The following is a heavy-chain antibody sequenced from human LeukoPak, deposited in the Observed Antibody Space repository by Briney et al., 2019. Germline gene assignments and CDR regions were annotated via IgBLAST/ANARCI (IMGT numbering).Heavy chain of an antibody. CDR3: ARLVYDTYYYYYMDV. J-gene: IGHJ6*03. D-gene: IGHD3-22*01. CDR2: IYYSGST. Sequence: PSETLSLTCTVSGGSISSYYWSWIRQPAGKGLEWIGYIYYSGSTNYNPSLKSRVTISVDTSKNQFSLKLSSVTAADTAVYYCARLVYDTYYYYYMDVWGKGTTVTVSS. CDR1: GGSISSYY. V-gene: IGHV4-59*01.